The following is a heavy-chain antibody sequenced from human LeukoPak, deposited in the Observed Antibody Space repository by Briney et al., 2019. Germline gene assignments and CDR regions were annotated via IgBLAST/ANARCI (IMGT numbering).Heavy chain of an antibody. D-gene: IGHD3/OR15-3a*01. J-gene: IGHJ6*03. V-gene: IGHV4-4*02. Sequence: SETLSLTCAVSGGSISSSNWWSWVRQPPGKGLEWIGEIYHSGSTNYNPSLKSRVTISVDTSKNQFSLKLSSVTAADTAVYYCARDRPGLYYYYMDVWGKGTTVTISS. CDR1: GGSISSSNW. CDR3: ARDRPGLYYYYMDV. CDR2: IYHSGST.